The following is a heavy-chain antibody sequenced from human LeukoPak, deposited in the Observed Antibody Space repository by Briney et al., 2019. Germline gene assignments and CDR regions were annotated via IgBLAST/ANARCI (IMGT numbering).Heavy chain of an antibody. CDR2: INPNSGGT. CDR3: AAGEWELFGLDY. CDR1: GYTFTGYY. Sequence: RASVKVSCKASGYTFTGYYMHWVRQAPGQGLEWMGWINPNSGGTNYAQKFQERVTITRDISTSTAYMELSSLRSEDTAVYYCAAGEWELFGLDYWGQGTLVTVSS. D-gene: IGHD1-26*01. V-gene: IGHV1-2*02. J-gene: IGHJ4*02.